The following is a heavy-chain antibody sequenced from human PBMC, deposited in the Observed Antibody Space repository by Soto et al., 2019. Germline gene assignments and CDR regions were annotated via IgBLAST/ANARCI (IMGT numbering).Heavy chain of an antibody. J-gene: IGHJ5*02. CDR3: ARGDVRVVASFDP. Sequence: ASVKVSCKASGYTFTDYYIHWVRQAPGQGLEWMGWVNPNSGGTNYAQKFQGRVTMTRDTSISTAYMELSRLISDDTAVYYCARGDVRVVASFDPWGQGALVTVSS. CDR2: VNPNSGGT. D-gene: IGHD2-15*01. V-gene: IGHV1-2*02. CDR1: GYTFTDYY.